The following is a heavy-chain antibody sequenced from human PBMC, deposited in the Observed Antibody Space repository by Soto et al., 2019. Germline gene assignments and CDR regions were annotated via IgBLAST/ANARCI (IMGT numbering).Heavy chain of an antibody. CDR2: ISESGVYT. CDR3: AKETSPNTYYTFDF. J-gene: IGHJ3*01. V-gene: IGHV3-23*01. D-gene: IGHD1-26*01. Sequence: GGSLRLSCTASGFTFSTYAMSWVRQAPGEGLEWVSSISESGVYTDYADSVKGRFTISRDNSKNTLYVQMTSLRAEDTAVYYCAKETSPNTYYTFDFWGQGTMVTVSS. CDR1: GFTFSTYA.